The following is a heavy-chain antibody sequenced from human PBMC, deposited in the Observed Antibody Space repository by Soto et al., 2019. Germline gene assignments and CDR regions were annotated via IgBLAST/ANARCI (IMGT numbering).Heavy chain of an antibody. V-gene: IGHV4-39*01. CDR1: GGSISSSSYY. CDR3: ARLYCSSTSCYTFDY. Sequence: SETLSLTCTVSGGSISSSSYYWGWIRQPPGKGLEWVGSIYYSGSTYYNPSLKSRVTISVDTSKNQFSLKLSSVTAADTAVYYCARLYCSSTSCYTFDYWGQGTLVTVSS. CDR2: IYYSGST. J-gene: IGHJ4*02. D-gene: IGHD2-2*02.